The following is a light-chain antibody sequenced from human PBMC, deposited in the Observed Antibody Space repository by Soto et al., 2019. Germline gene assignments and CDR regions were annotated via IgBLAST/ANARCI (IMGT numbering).Light chain of an antibody. CDR1: SSDVGTYDL. CDR3: CSYAGGGTYV. Sequence: QSALTQPASVSGSPGQSITISCTGSSSDVGTYDLVSWYQQHPGKAPTLIIFEVSERPSGVSNRFSGPKSGNTASLTISGLQAEDEAEYYCCSYAGGGTYVFGGGTKLTVL. V-gene: IGLV2-23*02. J-gene: IGLJ1*01. CDR2: EVS.